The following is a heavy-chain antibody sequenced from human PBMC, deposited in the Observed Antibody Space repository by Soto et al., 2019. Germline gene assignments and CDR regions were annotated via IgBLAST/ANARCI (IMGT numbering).Heavy chain of an antibody. Sequence: GGSLRLSCAASGFTFSSYGMHWVRQAPGKGLEWVAVISYDGSNKYYADSVKGRFTISRDNSKNTLYLQMNSLRAGDTAVYYCARNDGVETFDYWGQGTLVTVSS. CDR2: ISYDGSNK. D-gene: IGHD1-1*01. J-gene: IGHJ4*02. CDR3: ARNDGVETFDY. CDR1: GFTFSSYG. V-gene: IGHV3-30*03.